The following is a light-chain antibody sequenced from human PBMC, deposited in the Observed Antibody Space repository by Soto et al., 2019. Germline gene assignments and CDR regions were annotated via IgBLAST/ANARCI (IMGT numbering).Light chain of an antibody. CDR2: GAS. CDR1: QSVTSTY. J-gene: IGKJ5*01. V-gene: IGKV3-20*01. Sequence: EIVLTQSPGTLSLSPGERATLSCRASQSVTSTYLGWYQQKPGQAPRLLIYGASSRATGIPDRFSGSGSGTDFTLTISRLEPQDFAVYYCQQYVSPPISFGQGTRLVIK. CDR3: QQYVSPPIS.